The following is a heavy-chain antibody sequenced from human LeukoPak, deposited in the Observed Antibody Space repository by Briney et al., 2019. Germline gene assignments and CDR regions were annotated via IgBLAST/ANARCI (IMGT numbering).Heavy chain of an antibody. J-gene: IGHJ4*02. Sequence: ASVKASCKASGYTFTGYYMHWVRQAPGQGLEWMGWINPNSGGTNYAQQFQGSVTMTRDTSISTAYMELSRLRSDDTAVYYCARGGDYYDSSGPFDYWGQGTLVTVSS. CDR2: INPNSGGT. CDR3: ARGGDYYDSSGPFDY. D-gene: IGHD3-22*01. V-gene: IGHV1-2*02. CDR1: GYTFTGYY.